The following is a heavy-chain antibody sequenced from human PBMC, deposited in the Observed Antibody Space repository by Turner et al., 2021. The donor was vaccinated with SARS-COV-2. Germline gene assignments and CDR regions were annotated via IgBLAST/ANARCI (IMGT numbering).Heavy chain of an antibody. CDR3: ARQEWLRGYFDY. V-gene: IGHV4-59*08. J-gene: IGHJ4*02. D-gene: IGHD5-12*01. CDR1: GGSISSYY. CDR2: IYYSGST. Sequence: QVQLQESGPGLVKPSETLSLTCTVSGGSISSYYWNWIRQLPGKGLEWIGHIYYSGSTNYNPSLKSRVTILVDTSKNQFSLKLSSVTAADTAVYYCARQEWLRGYFDYWGQGTLVTVSS.